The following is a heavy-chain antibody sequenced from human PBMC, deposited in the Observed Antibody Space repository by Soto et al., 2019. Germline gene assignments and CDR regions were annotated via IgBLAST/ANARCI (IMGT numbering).Heavy chain of an antibody. CDR1: GFSLTSGVG. D-gene: IGHD2-8*02. CDR2: IYWDDDK. J-gene: IGHJ4*02. CDR3: AHIDPEIVTVGGHGGFDY. Sequence: QITLKESGPTLVRPPQTLTLTCTFSGFSLTSGVGVGWIRQPPGKALEWLALIYWDDDKRYSPSLKNRLTITKDTSTHQVVFTMTPVGPLDTATYFCAHIDPEIVTVGGHGGFDYWGQGTLVTVSS. V-gene: IGHV2-5*02.